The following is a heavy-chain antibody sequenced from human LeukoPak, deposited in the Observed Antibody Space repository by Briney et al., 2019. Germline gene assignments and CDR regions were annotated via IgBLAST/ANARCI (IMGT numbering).Heavy chain of an antibody. Sequence: SETLSLTCTVSGGAISSSINYCGWIRQPPGKGLEWIGSMYYSGSTYYNPSLKSRVTISVDTAKNQFSLKLSSVTAADTAVYYCARVTGYVMEDYFDYWGQGTLVTVSS. J-gene: IGHJ4*02. CDR1: GGAISSSINY. CDR2: MYYSGST. D-gene: IGHD6-13*01. V-gene: IGHV4-39*07. CDR3: ARVTGYVMEDYFDY.